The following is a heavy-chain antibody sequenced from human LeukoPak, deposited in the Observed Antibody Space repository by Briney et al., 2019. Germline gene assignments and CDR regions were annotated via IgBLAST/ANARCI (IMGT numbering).Heavy chain of an antibody. V-gene: IGHV3-74*03. CDR3: TRQWHTPSDY. Sequence: GGSLRLSCAASGFIFSSYWMHWVRQKPGEGPLWLSRINGDGTSTAYAHSVQGRFIISRDNAKNALYLQMNSLRVDDTAVYYCTRQWHTPSDYWGQGTVVTVSS. CDR1: GFIFSSYW. D-gene: IGHD6-19*01. CDR2: INGDGTST. J-gene: IGHJ4*02.